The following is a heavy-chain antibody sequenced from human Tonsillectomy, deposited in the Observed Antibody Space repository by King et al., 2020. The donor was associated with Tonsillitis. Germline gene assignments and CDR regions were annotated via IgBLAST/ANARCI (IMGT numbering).Heavy chain of an antibody. J-gene: IGHJ6*04. Sequence: VQLVESGAEVKKPGESLKISCKGSGYSFTSYWIGRVRQMPGKGLEWMGIIYPGDSDTRNSPSFQGQVSISADKSISTAYMQWSSLKASDTAMYYCARPHSSGIDPGYYGMDVWGEGTTFTVSS. V-gene: IGHV5-51*01. D-gene: IGHD3-22*01. CDR3: ARPHSSGIDPGYYGMDV. CDR2: IYPGDSDT. CDR1: GYSFTSYW.